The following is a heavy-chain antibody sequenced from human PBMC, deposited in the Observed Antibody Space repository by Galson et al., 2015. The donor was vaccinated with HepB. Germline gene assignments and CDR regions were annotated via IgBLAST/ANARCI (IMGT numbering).Heavy chain of an antibody. Sequence: SVKVSCKASGYTFTGYYLHWVRQAPGQGLEWMGWINPNTGATNYAQHFQGRVTMTSDTSISTAYMELRRLKSDDAAVYYCAKGGEFQWVLLNFFDYWGQGTLVTVSS. D-gene: IGHD1-26*01. CDR1: GYTFTGYY. J-gene: IGHJ4*02. V-gene: IGHV1-2*02. CDR3: AKGGEFQWVLLNFFDY. CDR2: INPNTGAT.